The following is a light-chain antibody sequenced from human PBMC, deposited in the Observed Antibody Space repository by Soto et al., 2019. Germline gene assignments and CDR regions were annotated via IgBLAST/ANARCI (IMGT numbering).Light chain of an antibody. CDR1: QTISGW. J-gene: IGKJ5*01. CDR3: QQYYTTPIT. CDR2: KAS. Sequence: DIQMTQSPSTLSASVGDRVTITCRASQTISGWLAWYQQKPGKAPKLLIYKASSLESGVPSRFSGSGSGTEFTLTISSLQAEDVAVYYCQQYYTTPITFGQGTRLEIK. V-gene: IGKV1-5*03.